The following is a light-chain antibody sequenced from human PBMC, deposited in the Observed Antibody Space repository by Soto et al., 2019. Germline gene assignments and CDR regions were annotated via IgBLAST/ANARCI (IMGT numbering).Light chain of an antibody. CDR3: QQYFDWPLTWT. Sequence: EIELTQSPATLSVSAGGTVTLSCRASQSIRTNVAWYQQIPGQAPRLLVYGASTRATGVPARFSGSGSGIEFTLTFSSLQSEASACYYCQQYFDWPLTWTFGPGTKVQIK. V-gene: IGKV3-15*01. J-gene: IGKJ1*01. CDR2: GAS. CDR1: QSIRTN.